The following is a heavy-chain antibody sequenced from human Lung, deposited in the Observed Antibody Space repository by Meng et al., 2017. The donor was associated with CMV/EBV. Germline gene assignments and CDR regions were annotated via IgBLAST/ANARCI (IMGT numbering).Heavy chain of an antibody. CDR3: ARPFVCGYELLSY. V-gene: IGHV1-8*01. D-gene: IGHD5-12*01. CDR1: GYTFTSYD. J-gene: IGHJ4*02. Sequence: ASVXVSCKASGYTFTSYDINWVRQVTGQGLEWMGWMNPNSGNTSYAQKFQGRVTMTRNTSIGTAYVELSSLRSEDTAVYYCARPFVCGYELLSYWGQGTLVTVSS. CDR2: MNPNSGNT.